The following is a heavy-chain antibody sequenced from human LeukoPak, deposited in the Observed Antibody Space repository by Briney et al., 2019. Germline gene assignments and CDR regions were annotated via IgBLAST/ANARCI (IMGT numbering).Heavy chain of an antibody. CDR3: ARERERGTILNWFDP. CDR1: GYTFNNYG. CDR2: ISGYNGNT. D-gene: IGHD1-26*01. Sequence: ASVKVSCKASGYTFNNYGISWVRQAPGQGLEWMGWISGYNGNTNYAQKLQGRVTMTTDTSTSTAYMEVRSLRSDDTAVYYCARERERGTILNWFDPWGQGTLVTVSS. J-gene: IGHJ5*02. V-gene: IGHV1-18*01.